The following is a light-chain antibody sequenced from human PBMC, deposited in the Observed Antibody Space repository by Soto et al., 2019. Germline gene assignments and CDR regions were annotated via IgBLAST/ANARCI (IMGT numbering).Light chain of an antibody. V-gene: IGKV3-11*01. CDR3: QQRPSWT. CDR2: DAS. J-gene: IGKJ1*01. CDR1: QSISSY. Sequence: EIVLTQSPATLSLSPGERATLSCRASQSISSYLAWYQQKPGQAPRLLIYDASNRATGIRARFSGSGSGTDFTLTISSLEPEDFAVYYCQQRPSWTFGQGTKVEI.